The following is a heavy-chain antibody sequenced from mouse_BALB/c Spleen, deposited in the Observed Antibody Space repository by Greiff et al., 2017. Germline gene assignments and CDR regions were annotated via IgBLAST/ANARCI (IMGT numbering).Heavy chain of an antibody. Sequence: QVQLKESGAELARPGASVKMSCKASGYTFTSYTMHWVKQRPGQGLEWIGYINPSSGYTNYNQKFKDKATLTADKSSSTAYMQLSSLTSEDSAVYYCANYGNYYFDYWGQGTTLTVSS. V-gene: IGHV1-4*01. J-gene: IGHJ2*01. CDR1: GYTFTSYT. CDR3: ANYGNYYFDY. CDR2: INPSSGYT. D-gene: IGHD2-1*01.